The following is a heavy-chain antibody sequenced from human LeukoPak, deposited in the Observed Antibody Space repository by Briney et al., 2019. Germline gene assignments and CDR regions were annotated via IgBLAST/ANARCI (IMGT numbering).Heavy chain of an antibody. D-gene: IGHD3-10*01. CDR3: ARDKGQGSYFIIDAFDI. V-gene: IGHV4-61*01. CDR1: GGSVSSGSYY. Sequence: SETLSLTCTVSGGSVSSGSYYWGWIRQPPGKGLEWIGYIYYSGSTNYNPSLKSRVTISVDTSKNQFSLKLSSVTAADTAVYYCARDKGQGSYFIIDAFDIWGQGTMVTVSS. J-gene: IGHJ3*02. CDR2: IYYSGST.